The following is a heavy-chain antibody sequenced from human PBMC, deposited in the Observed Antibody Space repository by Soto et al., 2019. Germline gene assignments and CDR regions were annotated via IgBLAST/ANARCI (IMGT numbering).Heavy chain of an antibody. J-gene: IGHJ5*02. Sequence: GGSLRLSCAASGFIFSSYSMNWVRQAPGKGLEWVAFISYDGSNKNYADSVKGRFTISRDNSKNTLYLQMNSLRTEDTAVYYCARLDIVGDTGPRDPWGQGALVTVS. D-gene: IGHD1-26*01. CDR3: ARLDIVGDTGPRDP. V-gene: IGHV3-30-3*01. CDR1: GFIFSSYS. CDR2: ISYDGSNK.